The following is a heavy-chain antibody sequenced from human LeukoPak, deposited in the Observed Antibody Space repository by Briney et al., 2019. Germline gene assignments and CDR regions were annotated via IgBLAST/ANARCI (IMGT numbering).Heavy chain of an antibody. CDR3: ARHGSIATGAFTY. D-gene: IGHD6-13*01. J-gene: IGHJ4*02. Sequence: PSETLSLTCTVSGGSISSHSWSWIRQPPGKGLEWIGYIFYSGSTNYNPSLKSRVTISVDTSKNQFSLKLGSVTAADTAVYYCARHGSIATGAFTYWGQGTLVTVSS. V-gene: IGHV4-59*08. CDR2: IFYSGST. CDR1: GGSISSHS.